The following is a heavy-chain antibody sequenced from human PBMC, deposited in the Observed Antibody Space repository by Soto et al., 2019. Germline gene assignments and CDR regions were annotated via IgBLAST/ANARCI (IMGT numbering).Heavy chain of an antibody. CDR3: ARGEYRDGYMDY. D-gene: IGHD5-18*01. Sequence: SETLSLTCTVSGGSVSSDTHYWSWIRQPPGKRLEWIGFIYSSGSTNYNPSLKSRVTMSVDTSKNQFSLKLRSVTAADTAVYYCARGEYRDGYMDYWGQGTLVTVSS. CDR1: GGSVSSDTHY. V-gene: IGHV4-61*01. CDR2: IYSSGST. J-gene: IGHJ4*02.